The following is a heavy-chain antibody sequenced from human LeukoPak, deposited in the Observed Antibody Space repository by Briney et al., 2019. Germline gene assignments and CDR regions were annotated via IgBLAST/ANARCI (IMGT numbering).Heavy chain of an antibody. CDR1: GFTFKNYG. CDR2: INYDGSDK. D-gene: IGHD5-12*01. V-gene: IGHV3-30*02. CDR3: ARARPSMWIDY. Sequence: GGSLRLSCAASGFTFKNYGMHWVRQAPGKGLEWVAYINYDGSDKYYADSVKGRFTISRDNSKNTLYLQMNSLRPEDTAVYYCARARPSMWIDYWGQGTLVTVSS. J-gene: IGHJ4*02.